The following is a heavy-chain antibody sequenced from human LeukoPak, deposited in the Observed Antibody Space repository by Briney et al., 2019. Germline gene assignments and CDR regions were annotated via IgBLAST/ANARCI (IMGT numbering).Heavy chain of an antibody. CDR1: GFTFSDHY. CDR3: ARDLSAVAGKDRTDY. V-gene: IGHV3-11*04. CDR2: ISSSGTTI. J-gene: IGHJ4*02. Sequence: GGSLRLSCAASGFTFSDHYMSWVRQAPGRGLEWLSSISSSGTTIHYADSVKGRFTISRDNTKNSMYLQMNSLRAEDTAVYYCARDLSAVAGKDRTDYWGQGTLVTVSS. D-gene: IGHD6-13*01.